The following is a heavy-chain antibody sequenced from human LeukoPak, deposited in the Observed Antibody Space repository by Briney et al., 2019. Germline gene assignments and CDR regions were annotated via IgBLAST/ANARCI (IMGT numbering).Heavy chain of an antibody. D-gene: IGHD4-17*01. V-gene: IGHV3-7*01. CDR1: GFTFSSYW. Sequence: GGSLRLSCAASGFTFSSYWMSWVRQAPGKGLEWVANIKQDGSEKYYVDSVKGRFTISRDNVKNSLYLQMNSLRAEDTAVYYCARLPDDYGDYKYFQHWGQGTLVAVSS. CDR3: ARLPDDYGDYKYFQH. J-gene: IGHJ1*01. CDR2: IKQDGSEK.